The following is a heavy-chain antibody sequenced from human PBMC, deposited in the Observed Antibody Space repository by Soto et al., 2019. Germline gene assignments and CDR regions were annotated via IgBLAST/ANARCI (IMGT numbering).Heavy chain of an antibody. CDR2: IWYDGSNK. Sequence: GGSLRLSCAASGFTFSSYGMHGVRQAPGKGLEWVAVIWYDGSNKYYADSVKGRFTISRDNSKNTLYLQMNSLRAEDTAVYYCARGSYYDSSGYREPGPYYFDYWGQGTLVTVSS. CDR1: GFTFSSYG. CDR3: ARGSYYDSSGYREPGPYYFDY. V-gene: IGHV3-33*01. J-gene: IGHJ4*02. D-gene: IGHD3-22*01.